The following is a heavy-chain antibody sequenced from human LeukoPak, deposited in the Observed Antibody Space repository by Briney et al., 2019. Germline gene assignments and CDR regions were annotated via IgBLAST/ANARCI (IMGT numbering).Heavy chain of an antibody. CDR1: GGSISSGGYS. CDR2: IYHSGST. V-gene: IGHV4-30-2*01. D-gene: IGHD1-26*01. J-gene: IGHJ5*02. CDR3: ARGSGSYYAVDWFDP. Sequence: SETLSLTCAVSGGSISSGGYSWSWIRQPPGKGLEWIGYIYHSGSTYYNPSLKSRVTISVDRSKNQFSLKLSSVTAADTAVYYCARGSGSYYAVDWFDPWGQGTLVTVSS.